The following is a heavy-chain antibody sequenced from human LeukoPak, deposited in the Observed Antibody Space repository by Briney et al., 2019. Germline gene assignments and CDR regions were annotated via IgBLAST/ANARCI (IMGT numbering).Heavy chain of an antibody. CDR2: IYYSGST. V-gene: IGHV4-59*08. CDR3: ARLGVASRGYSHGPDY. D-gene: IGHD5-18*01. CDR1: GGSISSYY. Sequence: TSETLSLTFTVSGGSISSYYWSWIRQSPGKGLEWIGYIYYSGSTNYGPSLKSRVTISVDTSKNQFSLKLSSVTAADTAVYYCARLGVASRGYSHGPDYWGRGTLVTVSS. J-gene: IGHJ4*02.